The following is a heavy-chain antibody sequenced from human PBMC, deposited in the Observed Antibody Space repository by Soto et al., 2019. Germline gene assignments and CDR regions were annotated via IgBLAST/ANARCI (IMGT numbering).Heavy chain of an antibody. V-gene: IGHV4-34*01. CDR2: IDHSGST. Sequence: LSLTCAVYGGSFSGYYWTWIRQPPGRGLEWIGEIDHSGSTNYNPSLKSRVTIAIDTSKKKFSLKLTSVTAADTAVYYCARGWSDFWSGDRGHHYYFGMDVWGQGTTVTGSS. D-gene: IGHD3-3*01. J-gene: IGHJ6*02. CDR3: ARGWSDFWSGDRGHHYYFGMDV. CDR1: GGSFSGYY.